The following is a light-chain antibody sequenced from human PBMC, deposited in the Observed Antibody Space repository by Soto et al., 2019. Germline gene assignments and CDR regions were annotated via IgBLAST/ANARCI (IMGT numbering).Light chain of an antibody. CDR2: GAS. Sequence: EIVLTQSPGTLSLSPGERATLSCRASQSISSYYLAWYQQKPGQAPRLLIHGASSRATGIPDRFSGSGSGTDFTLTISRLEPEDFALYYCQQYGTSRPWTFGQGTKVEVK. J-gene: IGKJ1*01. CDR3: QQYGTSRPWT. CDR1: QSISSYY. V-gene: IGKV3-20*01.